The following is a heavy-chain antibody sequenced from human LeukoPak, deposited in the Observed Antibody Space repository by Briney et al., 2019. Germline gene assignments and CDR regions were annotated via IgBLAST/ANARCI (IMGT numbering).Heavy chain of an antibody. CDR2: IIPIFGTA. CDR3: ATRPLYQSFDY. J-gene: IGHJ4*02. CDR1: GGTFSSYA. D-gene: IGHD2-2*01. V-gene: IGHV1-69*13. Sequence: SVKVSCKASGGTFSSYAISWVRQAPGQGLEWMGGIIPIFGTANYAQKFQGRVTITADESTSTAYMELSSLRSENTAVYYCATRPLYQSFDYWGQGTLVTVSS.